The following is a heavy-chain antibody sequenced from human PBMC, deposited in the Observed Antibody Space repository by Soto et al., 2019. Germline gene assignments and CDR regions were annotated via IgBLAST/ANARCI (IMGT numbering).Heavy chain of an antibody. CDR3: ARSGHDYGDYLADY. V-gene: IGHV1-69*13. J-gene: IGHJ4*02. CDR2: IIPIFGTA. D-gene: IGHD4-17*01. Sequence: GASVKVSCKASGGTFSSYAISWARQAPGQGLEWMGGIIPIFGTANYAQKFQGRVTITADESTSTAYMELSSLRSEDTAVYYCARSGHDYGDYLADYWGQGTLVTVSS. CDR1: GGTFSSYA.